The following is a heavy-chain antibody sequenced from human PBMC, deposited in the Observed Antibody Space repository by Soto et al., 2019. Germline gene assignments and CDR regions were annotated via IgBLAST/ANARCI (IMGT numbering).Heavy chain of an antibody. Sequence: EDQLVESGGGXVKPGGSLRLSCAASGFSFDTYNMNWVRQAPGKGLEWVSTISSGRPDIFYADSVRGRFTISRDDAKKSLFLQMNSLRADDTAVYYCARDHLGIAAGDFDLWGQGTLVTVSS. CDR1: GFSFDTYN. D-gene: IGHD6-19*01. V-gene: IGHV3-21*02. CDR2: ISSGRPDI. CDR3: ARDHLGIAAGDFDL. J-gene: IGHJ4*02.